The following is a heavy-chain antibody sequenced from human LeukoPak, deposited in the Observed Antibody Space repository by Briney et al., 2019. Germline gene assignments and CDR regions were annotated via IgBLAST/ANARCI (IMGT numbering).Heavy chain of an antibody. J-gene: IGHJ4*02. CDR2: IAGAGGST. CDR1: GFTLSTYA. D-gene: IGHD6-19*01. CDR3: AKQTDSSAWYLGFDY. Sequence: GGSLRLSCAASGFTLSTYAMSWVRQAPGKGLECVSGIAGAGGSTYYADPVKGRFTISRDNSKNTLYLQMSSLRAEDTALYYCAKQTDSSAWYLGFDYWGQGTLVTVSS. V-gene: IGHV3-23*01.